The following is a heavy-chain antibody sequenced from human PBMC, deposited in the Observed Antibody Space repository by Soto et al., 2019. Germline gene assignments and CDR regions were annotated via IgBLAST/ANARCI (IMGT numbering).Heavy chain of an antibody. D-gene: IGHD3-10*01. J-gene: IGHJ5*02. CDR1: GVFINDYY. CDR3: ASYYGSGSYYNWFDP. V-gene: IGHV4-59*12. Sequence: SETLSLTCTVSGVFINDYYWTWIRQPPGKGLEWIGYLFYTGSTNYNPSLKSRVTISVDTSKNQFSLKLSSVTAADTAVYYCASYYGSGSYYNWFDPWGQGTLVTVSS. CDR2: LFYTGST.